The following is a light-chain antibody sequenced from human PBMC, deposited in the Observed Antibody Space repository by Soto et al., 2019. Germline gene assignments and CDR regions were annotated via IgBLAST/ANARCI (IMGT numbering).Light chain of an antibody. CDR1: SANIGSNY. V-gene: IGLV1-51*01. Sequence: QSVLTQPPSLSAATGRKVTISCSGCSANIGSNYVSWYQQLPGTAPKLVIYDSDRRPSEIPDRFSGSKSGTSATLDITGLQTGDEADYYCGAWDGSLSVVLFGGGTKLTVL. CDR2: DSD. J-gene: IGLJ2*01. CDR3: GAWDGSLSVVL.